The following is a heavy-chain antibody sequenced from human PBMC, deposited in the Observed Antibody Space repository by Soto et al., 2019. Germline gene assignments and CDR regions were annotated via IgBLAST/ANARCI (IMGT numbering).Heavy chain of an antibody. CDR3: ACDRYYDSSGYYPTLFKLYGMDV. V-gene: IGHV3-23*01. J-gene: IGHJ6*02. CDR1: GFTFSSYA. CDR2: ISGSGGST. D-gene: IGHD3-22*01. Sequence: PGGSLRLSCAASGFTFSSYAMSWVRQAPGKGLEWVSAISGSGGSTYHADSVKGRFTISRDNSKNTLYLQMNSLRAEDTAVYYCACDRYYDSSGYYPTLFKLYGMDVWGQGTTVTVSS.